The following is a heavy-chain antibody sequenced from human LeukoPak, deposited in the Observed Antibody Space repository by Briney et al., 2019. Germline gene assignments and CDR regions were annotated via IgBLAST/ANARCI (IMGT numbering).Heavy chain of an antibody. J-gene: IGHJ4*02. CDR3: ARDLDSSGSPFDY. CDR2: ISSSSSYI. V-gene: IGHV3-21*01. Sequence: GGSLRLSCAASGFTFSSYSMNWVRQAPGKGLEWVSSISSSSSYIYYADSVKGRFTISRDNAKNSLYLQMNSLRAEDTAVYYCARDLDSSGSPFDYWGQGTLVTVSS. CDR1: GFTFSSYS. D-gene: IGHD3-22*01.